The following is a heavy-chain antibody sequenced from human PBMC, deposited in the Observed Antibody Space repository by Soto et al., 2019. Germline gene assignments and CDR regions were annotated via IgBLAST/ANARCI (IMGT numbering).Heavy chain of an antibody. V-gene: IGHV4-39*01. D-gene: IGHD5-18*01. J-gene: IGHJ4*02. Sequence: SETLSLTCTVSGGSISSSNYYWGWVRQPPGKGLEWIGSGYYSGSTYHNPSLKSRVTTSIDTSKSQFSLQLNSVPAADAAVYYCARLIQLCLLDYWGQGTLVTVSS. CDR1: GGSISSSNYY. CDR2: GYYSGST. CDR3: ARLIQLCLLDY.